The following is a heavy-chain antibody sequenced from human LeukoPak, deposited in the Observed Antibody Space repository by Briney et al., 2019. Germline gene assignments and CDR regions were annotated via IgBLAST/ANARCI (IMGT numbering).Heavy chain of an antibody. CDR2: IYYSGST. CDR1: GGSISSAGYY. Sequence: SETLSLTCTVSGGSISSAGYYWNWIRQHPGKGLEWIGYIYYSGSTYYNPSLKSRVTISLDTSKNQLSLKLTSVTAADTAVYYCARDGGIPAVGLGWFDPWGQGTLVTVSS. J-gene: IGHJ5*02. V-gene: IGHV4-31*03. CDR3: ARDGGIPAVGLGWFDP. D-gene: IGHD6-13*01.